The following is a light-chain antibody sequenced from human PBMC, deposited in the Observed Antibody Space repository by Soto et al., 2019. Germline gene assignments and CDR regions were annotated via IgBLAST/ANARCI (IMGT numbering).Light chain of an antibody. CDR3: AAWEDRLNGVV. CDR2: SNN. Sequence: QSVLNQPPSASGTPGQRVTLSCSGSSSNIGSNTVNWYQQLPGTAPKLLSYSNNQRPSGVPDRFSGSKSGTSASLAISGLQSEDEGDYYCAAWEDRLNGVVFGGGTKLTVL. J-gene: IGLJ2*01. V-gene: IGLV1-44*01. CDR1: SSNIGSNT.